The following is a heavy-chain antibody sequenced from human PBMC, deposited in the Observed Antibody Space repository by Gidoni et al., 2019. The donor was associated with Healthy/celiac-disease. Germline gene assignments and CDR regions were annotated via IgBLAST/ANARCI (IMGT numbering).Heavy chain of an antibody. D-gene: IGHD3-10*01. CDR3: ARVSRFFGDY. CDR2: INHSGST. CDR1: GGSFSGYY. J-gene: IGHJ4*02. V-gene: IGHV4-34*01. Sequence: QVQLQQWGAGRLKPSETLSLTCAVYGGSFSGYYWSWIRQPPGKGLEWIGEINHSGSTNYNPSLKRRVTISVDTSKNQFSLKLSSVTAADTAVYYCARVSRFFGDYWGQGTLVTVSS.